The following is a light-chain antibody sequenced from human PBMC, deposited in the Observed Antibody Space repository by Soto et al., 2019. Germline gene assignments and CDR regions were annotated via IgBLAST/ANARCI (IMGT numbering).Light chain of an antibody. J-gene: IGKJ1*01. CDR3: QHP. CDR2: GAS. CDR1: QSVSSSY. V-gene: IGKV3-20*01. Sequence: EIVLTQSPGTLSLSPGERATLSCRASQSVSSSYLAWYQQKPGQAPRLLIYGASSRATGIPDRFSGSGSGTDFTFTISRLEPEDFAVYYCQHPVGQGTKVEIK.